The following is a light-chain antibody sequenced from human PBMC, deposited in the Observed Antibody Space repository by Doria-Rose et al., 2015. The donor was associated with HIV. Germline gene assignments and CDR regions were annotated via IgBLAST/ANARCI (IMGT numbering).Light chain of an antibody. CDR1: QSISIW. CDR2: KAS. CDR3: QQYNGQSRT. J-gene: IGKJ1*01. Sequence: DIQVTQSPSTLSASVGDTVTITCRASQSISIWLAWYQQNPGKAPKLLIYKASTLESGVPSRFSGSGSGTEFTLTISSLQPDDFATYYCQQYNGQSRTFGQGTKVEFK. V-gene: IGKV1-5*03.